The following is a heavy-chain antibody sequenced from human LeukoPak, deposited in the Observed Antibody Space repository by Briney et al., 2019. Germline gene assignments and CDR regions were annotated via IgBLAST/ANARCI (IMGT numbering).Heavy chain of an antibody. V-gene: IGHV3-23*01. D-gene: IGHD4-17*01. CDR3: AKDPKNGYGDYTSDY. CDR1: GFTFSSYA. Sequence: AGGSLRLSCAASGFTFSSYAMSWVRQAPGKGLEWVSAISGSGGSTYYADSVEGRFTISRDNSKNTLYLQMNSLRAEDTAVYYCAKDPKNGYGDYTSDYWGQGTLVTVSS. CDR2: ISGSGGST. J-gene: IGHJ4*02.